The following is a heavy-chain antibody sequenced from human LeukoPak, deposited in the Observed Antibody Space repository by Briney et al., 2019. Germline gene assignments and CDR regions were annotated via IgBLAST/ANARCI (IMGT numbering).Heavy chain of an antibody. CDR1: GYTFTSYD. CDR2: MNPNSGNT. CDR3: ARGVGSSGSYYYYYMDV. J-gene: IGHJ6*03. Sequence: ASVKVSCKASGYTFTSYDINWVRQATGQGLEWMGWMNPNSGNTGYAQKFQGRVTMTRNTSISTAYMELSSLRSEDTAVYYCARGVGSSGSYYYYYMDVWGKGTTVTISS. V-gene: IGHV1-8*01. D-gene: IGHD3-10*01.